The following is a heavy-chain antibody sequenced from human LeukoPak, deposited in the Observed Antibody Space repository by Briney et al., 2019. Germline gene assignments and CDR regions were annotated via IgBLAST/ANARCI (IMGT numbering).Heavy chain of an antibody. CDR3: AKDPVVAATPGNYYYGMDV. J-gene: IGHJ6*02. CDR1: GFTVSSNY. V-gene: IGHV3-53*05. CDR2: IYSGGST. D-gene: IGHD2-15*01. Sequence: PGGSLRLSCAASGFTVSSNYMSWVRQAPGKGLEWVSVIYSGGSTYYADSVKGRFTISRDNSKNTLYLQMNSLRAEDTAVYYCAKDPVVAATPGNYYYGMDVWGQGTTVTVSS.